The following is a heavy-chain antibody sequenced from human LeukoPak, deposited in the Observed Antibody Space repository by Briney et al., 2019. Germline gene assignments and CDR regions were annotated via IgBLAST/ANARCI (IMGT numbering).Heavy chain of an antibody. J-gene: IGHJ4*02. D-gene: IGHD5/OR15-5a*01. Sequence: PGGSLRLSCAASGFSFSIYAMNWVRQAPGKGLEWVSLIIGNGRDIRYADSVKGRFTISRDNSKNILYLQMNSLRAEDTAVYFCAKDLTPDGLYELDSCGQGDPFTVSS. CDR2: IIGNGRDI. CDR1: GFSFSIYA. V-gene: IGHV3-23*01. CDR3: AKDLTPDGLYELDS.